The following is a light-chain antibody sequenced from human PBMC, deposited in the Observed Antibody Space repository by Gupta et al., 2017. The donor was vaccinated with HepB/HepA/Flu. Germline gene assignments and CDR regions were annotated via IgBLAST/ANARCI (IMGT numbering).Light chain of an antibody. V-gene: IGKV3-15*01. CDR1: QSISSN. CDR3: QQYYNWPRT. CDR2: GAS. J-gene: IGKJ1*01. Sequence: EIVMTQSPSSLSVSPGERATLSCRASQSISSNLAWYQQKPGQAPRLLIYGASTRATGVPARFSGSGSGTEFILTISSLQSEDIAVYYCQQYYNWPRTFGQGTTVEIK.